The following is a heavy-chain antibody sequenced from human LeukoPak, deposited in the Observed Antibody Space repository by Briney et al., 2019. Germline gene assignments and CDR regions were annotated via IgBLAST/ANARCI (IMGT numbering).Heavy chain of an antibody. Sequence: SETLSLTCAVYGGSFSDYYWSWIRQPPGKGLEWIGEINHSGSTNYNPSLKSRVTISVDTSKNQFSLKLSSVTAADTAVYYCARGSPTWQGDAFDIWGQGTMVTVSS. J-gene: IGHJ3*02. CDR3: ARGSPTWQGDAFDI. V-gene: IGHV4-34*01. CDR2: INHSGST. CDR1: GGSFSDYY.